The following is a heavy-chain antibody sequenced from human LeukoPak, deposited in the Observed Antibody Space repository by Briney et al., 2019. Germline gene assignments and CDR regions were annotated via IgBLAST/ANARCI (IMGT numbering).Heavy chain of an antibody. Sequence: ASVKVSCKASGGTFSSYAISWVRQATGQGLEWMGWMNPNSGNTGYAQKFQGRVTMTRNTSISTAYMELSSLRSEDTAVYYCARGSDLGFRDAFDIWGQGTMVTVSS. J-gene: IGHJ3*02. D-gene: IGHD3-10*01. V-gene: IGHV1-8*02. CDR3: ARGSDLGFRDAFDI. CDR1: GGTFSSYA. CDR2: MNPNSGNT.